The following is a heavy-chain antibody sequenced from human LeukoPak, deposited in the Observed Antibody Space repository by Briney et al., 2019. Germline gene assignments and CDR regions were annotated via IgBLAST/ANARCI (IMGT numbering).Heavy chain of an antibody. J-gene: IGHJ4*02. V-gene: IGHV3-30-3*01. Sequence: GRSLRLSCAASGFTFSSYAMHWVRQAPGKGLEWVAVISYDGSNKYYADSVKGRFTISRDNSKNTLYLQMNSLRAEDTAVYYCAKDLNTYYDILTGYLTDYWGQGTLVTVSS. D-gene: IGHD3-9*01. CDR3: AKDLNTYYDILTGYLTDY. CDR1: GFTFSSYA. CDR2: ISYDGSNK.